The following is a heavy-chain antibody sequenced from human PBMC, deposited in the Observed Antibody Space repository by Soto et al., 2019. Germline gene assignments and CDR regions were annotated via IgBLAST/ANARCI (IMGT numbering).Heavy chain of an antibody. CDR3: ARVRHGDYGFDY. Sequence: QVRLVQSGAEVKKPGASVKVSCKASGYTFSTYAMHWVRQAPGQRLEWMGWINAGNGNTKYSQKIQDRVTITRDTSASTAYMEMSSLRSEDTAVYYCARVRHGDYGFDYWGQGTLVTVSS. D-gene: IGHD4-17*01. V-gene: IGHV1-3*01. CDR1: GYTFSTYA. CDR2: INAGNGNT. J-gene: IGHJ4*02.